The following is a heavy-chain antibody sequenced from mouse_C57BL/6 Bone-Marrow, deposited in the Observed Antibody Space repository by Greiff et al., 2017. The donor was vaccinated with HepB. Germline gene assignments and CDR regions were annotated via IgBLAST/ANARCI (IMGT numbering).Heavy chain of an antibody. Sequence: QVQLKQPGAELVRPGSSVKLSCKASGYTFTSYWMHWVKQRPIQGLEWIGNIDPSDSETHYNQKFKDKATLTVDKSSSTAYMQLSSLTSEDSAVYYCARSGFGGIYYPKDYFDYWGQGTTLTVSS. D-gene: IGHD1-1*01. CDR2: IDPSDSET. CDR1: GYTFTSYW. J-gene: IGHJ2*01. V-gene: IGHV1-52*01. CDR3: ARSGFGGIYYPKDYFDY.